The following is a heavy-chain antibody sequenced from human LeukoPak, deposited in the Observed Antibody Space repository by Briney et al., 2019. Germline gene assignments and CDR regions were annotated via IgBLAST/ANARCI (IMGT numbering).Heavy chain of an antibody. Sequence: PGGSLRLSCAASGSTFSSFAMHWVRQAPGKGLEWVAVISLNGGDTNYAGSVKGRFTISRDNSKNTLYLQMNSLRAEDTAVYYCARDPTTRSNRAQFYSDYWGQGTLVIVSS. D-gene: IGHD4-17*01. J-gene: IGHJ4*02. CDR1: GSTFSSFA. CDR2: ISLNGGDT. V-gene: IGHV3-30*04. CDR3: ARDPTTRSNRAQFYSDY.